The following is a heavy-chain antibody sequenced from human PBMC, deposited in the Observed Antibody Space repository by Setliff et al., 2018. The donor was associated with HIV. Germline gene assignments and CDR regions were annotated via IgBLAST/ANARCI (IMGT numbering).Heavy chain of an antibody. CDR2: IYGTGST. V-gene: IGHV4-4*07. CDR3: ARDVGSSAWPFDH. CDR1: GGSISGSY. Sequence: SETLSLTCTVSGGSISGSYWNWFRRPAGQGLEWIGRIYGTGSTFYNPSLKSRVSVSIGPSKNQFSLNLSSVTAADTAVYYCARDVGSSAWPFDHWGQGTLVTVSS. D-gene: IGHD6-25*01. J-gene: IGHJ4*02.